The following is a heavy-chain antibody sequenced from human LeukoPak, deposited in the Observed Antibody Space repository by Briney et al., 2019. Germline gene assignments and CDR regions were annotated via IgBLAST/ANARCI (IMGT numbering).Heavy chain of an antibody. D-gene: IGHD3-22*01. CDR2: ISTSGGST. J-gene: IGHJ4*02. V-gene: IGHV3-23*01. Sequence: GGSLRLSGAASGFTFSSYAMSWVRQGPGKGLEWVSGISTSGGSTSYADAVKGRFTISRDNPRNTLYMQMNSLRAEDTAVYYCAIMHRYYDGSGYWVQWGQGTLVTVSS. CDR3: AIMHRYYDGSGYWVQ. CDR1: GFTFSSYA.